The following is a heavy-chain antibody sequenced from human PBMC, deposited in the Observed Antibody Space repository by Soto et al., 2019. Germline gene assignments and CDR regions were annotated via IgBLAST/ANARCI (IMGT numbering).Heavy chain of an antibody. CDR1: GGSFSGYY. CDR2: INHSGST. CDR3: ARRGSYYYYYDMDV. Sequence: QVQLQQWGAGLLKPSETLSLTCAVSGGSFSGYYWSWFRQLPGKGLEWIGEINHSGSTNYNPSLTRRVTRSVYTSKNQCSLKLSSVTDAATAVYYFARRGSYYYYYDMDVWGQGTTGTVSS. V-gene: IGHV4-34*01. J-gene: IGHJ6*02. D-gene: IGHD3-16*01.